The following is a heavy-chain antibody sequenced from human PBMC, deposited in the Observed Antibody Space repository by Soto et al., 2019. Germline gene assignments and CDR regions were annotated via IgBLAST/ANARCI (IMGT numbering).Heavy chain of an antibody. CDR1: GFTFSSYD. CDR2: IGTAGDP. V-gene: IGHV3-13*05. J-gene: IGHJ6*02. Sequence: GGSLRLSCAASGFTFSSYDMHWVRQATGKGLEWVSAIGTAGDPYYPGSVKGRFTISRENAKNSLYLQMNSLRAGDTAVYYCARGYRGSGSYSDPNYYYYGMDVWGQGTTVTVS. CDR3: ARGYRGSGSYSDPNYYYYGMDV. D-gene: IGHD3-10*01.